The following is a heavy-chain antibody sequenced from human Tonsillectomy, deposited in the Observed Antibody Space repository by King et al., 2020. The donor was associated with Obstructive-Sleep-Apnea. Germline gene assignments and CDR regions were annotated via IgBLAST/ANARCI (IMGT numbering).Heavy chain of an antibody. V-gene: IGHV3-23*04. D-gene: IGHD4-23*01. CDR2: ISGSGDST. CDR3: AEADYGGKSLDY. CDR1: GFTFSSYA. Sequence: VQLVESGGGLVQPGGSLRLSCAASGFTFSSYAMSWVRQAPGKGLEWVSAISGSGDSTYYADSVKGRFTNSRDNSKNTLYLQMNSLRAEDTAVYYCAEADYGGKSLDYWGQGTLVTVSS. J-gene: IGHJ4*02.